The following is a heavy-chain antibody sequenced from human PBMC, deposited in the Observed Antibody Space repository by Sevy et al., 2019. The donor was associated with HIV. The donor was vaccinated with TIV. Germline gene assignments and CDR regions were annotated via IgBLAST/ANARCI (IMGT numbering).Heavy chain of an antibody. CDR3: ARLGGLRFFDWSSLNYFDY. CDR2: VYFTGST. D-gene: IGHD3-9*01. J-gene: IGHJ4*02. Sequence: SETLSLTCSVSGGSISSSTYYWGWIRQPPGRGLEWIGSVYFTGSTYYNPSLKSRLTISVDTSKNEFSLKVNSVTAADTAVYYCARLGGLRFFDWSSLNYFDYWGQGTLVTVSS. V-gene: IGHV4-39*01. CDR1: GGSISSSTYY.